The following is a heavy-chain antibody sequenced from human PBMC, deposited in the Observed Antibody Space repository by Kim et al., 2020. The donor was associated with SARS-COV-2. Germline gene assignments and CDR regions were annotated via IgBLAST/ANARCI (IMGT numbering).Heavy chain of an antibody. CDR2: IYYSGST. CDR1: GGSISSYY. V-gene: IGHV4-59*13. Sequence: SETLSLTCTVSGGSISSYYWSWIRQPPGKGLEWIGYIYYSGSTNYNPSLKSRVTTSVDTSKNQFSLKLSSVTAADKAVYYCARDLRGLSLDYWGQGTLVT. D-gene: IGHD3-16*02. J-gene: IGHJ4*02. CDR3: ARDLRGLSLDY.